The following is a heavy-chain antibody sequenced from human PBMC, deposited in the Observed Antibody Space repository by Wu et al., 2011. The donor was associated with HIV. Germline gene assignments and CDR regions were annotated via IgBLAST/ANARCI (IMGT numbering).Heavy chain of an antibody. CDR1: GYTFTRFD. J-gene: IGHJ3*02. Sequence: QVQLVQSGAEVKKPGASVKVSCKASGYTFTRFDINWVRQATGQGLEWMGWMNPNSGNTGYAQKFQGRVTMTRNTSISTAYMELSSLRSEDTAVYFCARVGPYYFDHDQAFDIWGQGTMVTVSS. CDR2: MNPNSGNT. V-gene: IGHV1-8*01. CDR3: ARVGPYYFDHDQAFDI. D-gene: IGHD3-22*01.